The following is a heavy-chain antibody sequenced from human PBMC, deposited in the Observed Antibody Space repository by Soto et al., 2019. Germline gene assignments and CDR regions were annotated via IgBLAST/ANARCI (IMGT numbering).Heavy chain of an antibody. D-gene: IGHD1-20*01. J-gene: IGHJ5*02. Sequence: EVQLVESGGGLVQPGGSLRLSCAASGFNFRSDWMSWVRQAPGKWLEWVATITSDGNAQLYVDSVKGRFSISRDNARNSLFLQMDNLRADDTAVYYCAGEHWYHCDPWGQGTLVTVSS. CDR2: ITSDGNAQ. V-gene: IGHV3-7*01. CDR1: GFNFRSDW. CDR3: AGEHWYHCDP.